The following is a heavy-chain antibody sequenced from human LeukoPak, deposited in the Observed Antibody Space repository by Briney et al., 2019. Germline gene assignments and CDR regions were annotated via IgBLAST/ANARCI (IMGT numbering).Heavy chain of an antibody. CDR1: GYSFTAYY. Sequence: VASVKVSCKASGYSFTAYYMHWVRQAPGQGLEWMGRINPNSGATNYAQKFQGRVTMTRDTSISTAYMELSRLRSDDTAVYYCFTFGGVTRGAFDIWGQGTMVTVSS. CDR2: INPNSGAT. D-gene: IGHD3-16*01. CDR3: FTFGGVTRGAFDI. V-gene: IGHV1-2*06. J-gene: IGHJ3*02.